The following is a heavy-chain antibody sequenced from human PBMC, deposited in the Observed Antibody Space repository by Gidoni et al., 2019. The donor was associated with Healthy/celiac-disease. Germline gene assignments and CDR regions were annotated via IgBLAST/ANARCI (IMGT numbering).Heavy chain of an antibody. V-gene: IGHV3-30*18. J-gene: IGHJ4*02. CDR3: AKDRGRYYDSSGYYYSYFDY. D-gene: IGHD3-22*01. Sequence: QVQLVESGGGVVQPGRSLRLSCAASGFTFSSYGMHWVRQAPGKGLEWVAVISYDGSNKYYADSVKGRFTISRDNSKNTLYLQMNSLRAEDTAVYYCAKDRGRYYDSSGYYYSYFDYWGQGTLVTVSS. CDR2: ISYDGSNK. CDR1: GFTFSSYG.